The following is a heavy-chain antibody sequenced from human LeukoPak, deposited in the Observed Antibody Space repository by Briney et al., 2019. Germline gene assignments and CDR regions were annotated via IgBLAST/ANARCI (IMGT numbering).Heavy chain of an antibody. Sequence: ASVKVSCKASGYTFSSYYMHWVRQAPGQGLEWMGIFHPSGGSTSYPQKFQGRVTMTRDTSTSTVYMELSSLRSEDTAVYYCARGSSGYYFFDNWGQGTLVTVSS. CDR3: ARGSSGYYFFDN. CDR1: GYTFSSYY. V-gene: IGHV1-46*01. J-gene: IGHJ4*02. D-gene: IGHD3-22*01. CDR2: FHPSGGST.